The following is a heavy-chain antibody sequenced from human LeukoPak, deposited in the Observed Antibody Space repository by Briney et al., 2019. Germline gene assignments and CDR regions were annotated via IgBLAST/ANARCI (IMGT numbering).Heavy chain of an antibody. J-gene: IGHJ6*03. CDR2: ASLSGTR. CDR3: ATAPHGAIDYIDV. CDR1: GFRLSSYS. Sequence: GGSLRLSCAASGFRLSSYSLSWVRQAPGKGLEWVSYASLSGTRYYADSVKGRFTISRDNARDSLSLQMSSLRVADTAVYFCATAPHGAIDYIDVWGRGTTVPV. V-gene: IGHV3-48*01. D-gene: IGHD3-16*01.